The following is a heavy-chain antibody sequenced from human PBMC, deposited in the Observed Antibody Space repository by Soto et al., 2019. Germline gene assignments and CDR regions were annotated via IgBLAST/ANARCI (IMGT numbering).Heavy chain of an antibody. V-gene: IGHV4-31*03. CDR3: AATMVRGVIITCDYFDY. Sequence: PSETLSLTCTVSGGSISSGGYYWSWIRQHPGKGLEWIGYIYYSGSTYYNPSLKSRVTISVGTSKNQFSLKLSSVTAADTAVYYCAATMVRGVIITCDYFDYWGQGTLVTVSS. CDR2: IYYSGST. J-gene: IGHJ4*02. D-gene: IGHD3-10*01. CDR1: GGSISSGGYY.